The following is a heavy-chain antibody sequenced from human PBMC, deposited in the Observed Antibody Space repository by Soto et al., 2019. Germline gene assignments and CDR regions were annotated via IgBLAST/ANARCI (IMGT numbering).Heavy chain of an antibody. D-gene: IGHD6-13*01. J-gene: IGHJ5*02. V-gene: IGHV3-33*01. CDR3: AREAAAGTGWFDP. CDR2: IWYDGSNK. CDR1: GFTFSSYG. Sequence: QVQLVESGGGVVQPGRSLRLSCAASGFTFSSYGMHWVRQAPGKGLEWWAVIWYDGSNKYYADSVKGRFTISRDNSKNTLYLQMNSLRAEDTAVYYCAREAAAGTGWFDPWGQGTLVTVSS.